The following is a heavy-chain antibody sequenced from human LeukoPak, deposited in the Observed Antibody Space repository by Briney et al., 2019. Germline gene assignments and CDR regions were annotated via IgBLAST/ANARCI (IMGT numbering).Heavy chain of an antibody. CDR1: GGSFSGYY. CDR2: INHSGST. Sequence: PSETLSLTCAVYGGSFSGYYWSWIRQPPGKGLEWIGEINHSGSTNYNPSLKSRVTISVDTSKNQFSLKLSSVTAADTAVYYCARRRGYSYGYVGYFDYWGQGTLVTVSS. V-gene: IGHV4-34*01. J-gene: IGHJ4*02. CDR3: ARRRGYSYGYVGYFDY. D-gene: IGHD5-18*01.